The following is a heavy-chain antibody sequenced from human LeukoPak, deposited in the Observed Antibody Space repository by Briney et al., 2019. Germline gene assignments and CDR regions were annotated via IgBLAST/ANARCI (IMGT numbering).Heavy chain of an antibody. J-gene: IGHJ5*02. Sequence: KPSETLSLTRTVSGGSISRGSYYWGWIRQPPGKGLEWIGSIYYSGSTYYNPSLKSRVTISVDTPKNQFSLKVSSVTAADTAMYYCARLIVVVVAATRNSWFDPWGQGTLVTVSS. CDR3: ARLIVVVVAATRNSWFDP. CDR2: IYYSGST. D-gene: IGHD2-15*01. CDR1: GGSISRGSYY. V-gene: IGHV4-39*01.